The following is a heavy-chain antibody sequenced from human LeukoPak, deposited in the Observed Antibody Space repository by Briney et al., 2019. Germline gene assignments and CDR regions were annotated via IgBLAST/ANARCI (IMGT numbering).Heavy chain of an antibody. CDR2: IDPSDSYT. V-gene: IGHV5-10-1*01. Sequence: GESLKISFKGSGXSFTSYWISWVRQMPGKGLEWMGRIDPSDSYTNYSPSFQGHVTISADKSISTAYLQWSSLKASDTAMYYCARHPIAVAGPLVHWGQGTLVTVSS. CDR3: ARHPIAVAGPLVH. D-gene: IGHD6-19*01. J-gene: IGHJ4*02. CDR1: GXSFTSYW.